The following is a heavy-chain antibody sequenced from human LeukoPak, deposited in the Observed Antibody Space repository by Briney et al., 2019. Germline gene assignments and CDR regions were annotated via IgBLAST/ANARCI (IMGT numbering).Heavy chain of an antibody. CDR3: AKDLIPPAAVAGTEDI. CDR2: IRYDGSNK. Sequence: GGSLRLSCAASGFTFSNYGMSWVRQAPGKGLEWVAFIRYDGSNKYYADSVKGRFTISRDNSKNTLYLQMNSLRAEDTAVYYCAKDLIPPAAVAGTEDIWGQGTMVTVSS. D-gene: IGHD6-19*01. J-gene: IGHJ3*02. CDR1: GFTFSNYG. V-gene: IGHV3-30*02.